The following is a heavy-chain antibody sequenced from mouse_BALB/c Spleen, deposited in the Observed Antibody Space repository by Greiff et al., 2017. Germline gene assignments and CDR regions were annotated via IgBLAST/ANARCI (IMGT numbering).Heavy chain of an antibody. D-gene: IGHD2-3*01. V-gene: IGHV1-7*01. J-gene: IGHJ3*01. CDR2: INPSTGYT. CDR1: GYTFTSYW. Sequence: VQLQQSGAELAKPGASVKMSCKASGYTFTSYWMHWVKQRPGQGLEWIGYINPSTGYTEYNQKFKDKATLTADKSSSTAYMQLSSLTSEDSAVYYCARSDGYYSWFAYWGQGTLVTVSA. CDR3: ARSDGYYSWFAY.